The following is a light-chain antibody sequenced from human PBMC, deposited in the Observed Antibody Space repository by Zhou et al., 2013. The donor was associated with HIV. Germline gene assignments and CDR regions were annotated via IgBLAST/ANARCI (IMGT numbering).Light chain of an antibody. CDR1: QTIINY. CDR2: RAS. CDR3: QQSYSTPALT. Sequence: DIQMTQSPSSLSASVGDRVTITCRASQTIINYLNWYRHSPGKAPDLLIYRASTLHSGVPSRFSGTGSGTAFTLTINSLQLEDFATYYCQQSYSTPALTFGGGTKV. V-gene: IGKV1-39*01. J-gene: IGKJ4*01.